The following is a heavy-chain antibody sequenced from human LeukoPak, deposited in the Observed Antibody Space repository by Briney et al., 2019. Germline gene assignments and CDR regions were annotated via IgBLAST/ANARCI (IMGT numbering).Heavy chain of an antibody. V-gene: IGHV5-51*01. CDR1: GYTFTSYW. D-gene: IGHD1-1*01. J-gene: IGHJ4*02. CDR2: IYPGDSDT. Sequence: RTGESLKISCKGSGYTFTSYWIGWVRLMPGKGLEWMGIIYPGDSDTRYSPPFQGQVTISADRSISTAYLQWSSLKASDTAMYYCVRQDWNRFDYWGQGTLVTVSS. CDR3: VRQDWNRFDY.